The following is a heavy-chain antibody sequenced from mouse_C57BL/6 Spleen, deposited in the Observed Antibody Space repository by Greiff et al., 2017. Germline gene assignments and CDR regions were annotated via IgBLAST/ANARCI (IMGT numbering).Heavy chain of an antibody. D-gene: IGHD1-1*01. CDR3: KGLLPYYFDY. Sequence: QVQLQQSGAELVRPGASVTLSCKASGYTFTDYEMHWVKQTPVHGLEWIGAIDPETGGTAYNQKFKGKAILTADKSSSTAYMELRSLTSEDSAVYYCKGLLPYYFDYWGQGTTLTVSS. CDR1: GYTFTDYE. V-gene: IGHV1-15*01. J-gene: IGHJ2*01. CDR2: IDPETGGT.